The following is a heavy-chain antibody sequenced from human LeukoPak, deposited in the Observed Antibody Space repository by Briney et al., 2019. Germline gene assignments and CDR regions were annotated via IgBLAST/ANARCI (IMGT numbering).Heavy chain of an antibody. J-gene: IGHJ4*02. Sequence: GGSLRLSCATSGFTFSSYWMNWVRQAPGKGLEWVANIKQDGSEKYYVDSVKGRFTISRDNAKNSLYLQMNSLRAEDTAVYYCARDIGGASFDYWGQGTLVTVSS. CDR3: ARDIGGASFDY. D-gene: IGHD1-26*01. CDR2: IKQDGSEK. CDR1: GFTFSSYW. V-gene: IGHV3-7*01.